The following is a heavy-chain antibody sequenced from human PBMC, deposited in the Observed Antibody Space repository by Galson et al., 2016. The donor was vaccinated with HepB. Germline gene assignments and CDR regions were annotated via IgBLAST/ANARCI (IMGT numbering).Heavy chain of an antibody. D-gene: IGHD6-19*01. V-gene: IGHV5-51*01. Sequence: QSGAEVKKPGDSLKISCTTSEYDFSSYWIGWVRQMPGKGLEWMAMIYPGDSDTRYSPSFQGQVTISADKSISTAYLQWSSLKASDTAMYYCARRGIAVAGRGGIDYWGQGTLVTVSS. CDR1: EYDFSSYW. CDR2: IYPGDSDT. J-gene: IGHJ4*02. CDR3: ARRGIAVAGRGGIDY.